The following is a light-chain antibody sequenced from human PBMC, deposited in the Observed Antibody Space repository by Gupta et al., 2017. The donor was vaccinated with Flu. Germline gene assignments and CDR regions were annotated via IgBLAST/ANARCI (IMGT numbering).Light chain of an antibody. CDR2: LNSDGSH. V-gene: IGLV4-69*01. Sequence: VKLTCTLSSGHSSDAIAWHQQQPEKGPRYLMKLNSDGSHSKGDGIPDRFSGSSSGAERYLTISSLQVEDEADYYCQTWGTGIRVFGGGTKLTVL. J-gene: IGLJ3*02. CDR1: SGHSSDA. CDR3: QTWGTGIRV.